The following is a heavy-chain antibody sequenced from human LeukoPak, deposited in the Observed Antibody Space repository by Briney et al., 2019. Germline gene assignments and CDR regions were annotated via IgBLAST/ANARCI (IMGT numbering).Heavy chain of an antibody. J-gene: IGHJ4*02. CDR2: ISGSGGST. D-gene: IGHD3-22*01. CDR3: AKPQIIHPDSSGYYAY. CDR1: GFTFSSYA. V-gene: IGHV3-23*01. Sequence: GGSLRLSCAASGFTFSSYAMSWVRQAPGKGLEWVSAISGSGGSTYYADSVKGRFTISRDNSKNALYLQMNSLRAEDTAVYYCAKPQIIHPDSSGYYAYWGQGTLVTVSS.